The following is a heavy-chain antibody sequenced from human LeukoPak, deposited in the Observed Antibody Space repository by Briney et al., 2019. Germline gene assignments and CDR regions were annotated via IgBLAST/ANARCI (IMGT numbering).Heavy chain of an antibody. CDR1: GVSICSGDYY. CDR3: ARAGYGDFHDAFDI. CDR2: IYYSGST. Sequence: PSETLSLTCTVSGVSICSGDYYWSWIRQPPGKGLEWIGYIYYSGSTYHNPSLKSRVTISVDTSKNQFSLKLSSVTAADTAVYYCARAGYGDFHDAFDIWGQGTMVTVSS. V-gene: IGHV4-30-4*01. J-gene: IGHJ3*02. D-gene: IGHD4-17*01.